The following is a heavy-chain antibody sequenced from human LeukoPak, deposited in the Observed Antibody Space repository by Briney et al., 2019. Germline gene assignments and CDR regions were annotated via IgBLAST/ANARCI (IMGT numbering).Heavy chain of an antibody. CDR3: ARKDIVLMVYAMTAFDI. V-gene: IGHV1-69*13. CDR2: IIPIFGTA. J-gene: IGHJ3*02. D-gene: IGHD2-8*01. CDR1: GGTFSSYA. Sequence: SVKVSCKASGGTFSSYAISWVRQAPGQGLEWMGGIIPIFGTANYAQKFQGRVTITADESTSTAYMELSSLRSEDTAVYYCARKDIVLMVYAMTAFDIWGQGTMVTVPS.